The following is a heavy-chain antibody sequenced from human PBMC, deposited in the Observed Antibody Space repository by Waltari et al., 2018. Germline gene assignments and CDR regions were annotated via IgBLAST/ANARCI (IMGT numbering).Heavy chain of an antibody. CDR2: INHSGST. Sequence: QVQLQQWGAGLLKPSETLSLNCAVYGGACSGYYWSWLRQPPGKGLEWHGEINHSGSTNYNPPIKNRITISVDTSKNQYSLKLSSATAGDTAVYDCARGEGKWLQCPYQTAEYFQHWGQGTLVTGSS. J-gene: IGHJ1*01. D-gene: IGHD2-2*01. CDR1: GGACSGYY. CDR3: ARGEGKWLQCPYQTAEYFQH. V-gene: IGHV4-34*01.